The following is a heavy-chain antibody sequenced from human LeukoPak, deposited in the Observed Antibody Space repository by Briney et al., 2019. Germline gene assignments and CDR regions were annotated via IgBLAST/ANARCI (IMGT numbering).Heavy chain of an antibody. Sequence: GASVKVSCKASGYTFTGYYMHWVRQAPGQGLEWMGWMNPYSGGTNYAQKFQGRVTMTRDTSISTAYMELSRLRSDDTAIYYCARDHPRRGANSWYAGGAFDIWGQGTVVTVSA. J-gene: IGHJ3*02. CDR1: GYTFTGYY. V-gene: IGHV1-2*02. CDR2: MNPYSGGT. CDR3: ARDHPRRGANSWYAGGAFDI. D-gene: IGHD5-12*01.